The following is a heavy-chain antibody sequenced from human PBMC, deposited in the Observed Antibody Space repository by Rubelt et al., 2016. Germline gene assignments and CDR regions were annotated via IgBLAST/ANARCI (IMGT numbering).Heavy chain of an antibody. Sequence: QVQLQQWGAGLLKPSETLSLTCAVYGGSFSGYYWSWIRQPPGKGLEWIGEISHSGSTNYNPSLKGLVTISGDTSKNQFSLKLSSVTAADTAVYYCARGYGVTMIVRGAFDIWGQGTMVTVSS. CDR1: GGSFSGYY. D-gene: IGHD3-22*01. CDR2: ISHSGST. CDR3: ARGYGVTMIVRGAFDI. J-gene: IGHJ3*02. V-gene: IGHV4-34*01.